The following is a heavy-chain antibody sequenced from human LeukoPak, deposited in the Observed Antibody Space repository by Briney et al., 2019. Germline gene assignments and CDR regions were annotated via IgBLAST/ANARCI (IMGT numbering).Heavy chain of an antibody. CDR1: GYIFTAYY. V-gene: IGHV1-2*02. J-gene: IGHJ4*02. CDR3: ARGEVGGPDFGQ. CDR2: INANSGDI. Sequence: ASVKVSCKASGYIFTAYYMHWVRQAPGQGLEWMGWINANSGDINYAQKFQGRVTLTRDTSITTAYLEVSGLRSDDTAVYFCARGEVGGPDFGQWGQGTLVTVSS.